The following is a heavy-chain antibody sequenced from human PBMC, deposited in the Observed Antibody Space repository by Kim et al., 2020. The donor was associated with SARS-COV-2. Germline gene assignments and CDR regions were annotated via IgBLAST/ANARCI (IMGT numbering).Heavy chain of an antibody. J-gene: IGHJ5*02. D-gene: IGHD4-17*01. CDR3: ARGGGPGYYRVPLNP. V-gene: IGHV3-30*07. Sequence: YAASVQGRFTISRDTSKNTLFLQMNSLRGEDTAVYYCARGGGPGYYRVPLNPRGQGTLVIVSS.